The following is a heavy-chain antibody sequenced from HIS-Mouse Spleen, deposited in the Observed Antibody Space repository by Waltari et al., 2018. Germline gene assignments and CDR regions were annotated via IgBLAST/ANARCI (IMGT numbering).Heavy chain of an antibody. V-gene: IGHV3-30*18. CDR2: ISYDGSNK. CDR3: AKDKHHAFDY. CDR1: GFPCSRYG. J-gene: IGHJ4*02. Sequence: QVQLVESGGGGVQPGRSLRLPCAASGFPCSRYGMYWVRQAPGKGLEWVAVISYDGSNKYYADSVKGRFTISRDNSKNTLYLQMNSLRAEDTAVYYCAKDKHHAFDYWGQGTLVTVSS.